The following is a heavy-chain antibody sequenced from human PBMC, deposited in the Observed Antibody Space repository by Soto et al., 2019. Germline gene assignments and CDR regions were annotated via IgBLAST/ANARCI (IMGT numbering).Heavy chain of an antibody. CDR2: IYYTGTT. J-gene: IGHJ5*02. CDR3: ARDKVNWNDGNWFDP. CDR1: GDSVGSGTYY. Sequence: SETLSLTCSVSGDSVGSGTYYWTWIRQPPGKGLEWIGNIYYTGTTNYSPSLKSRVTISVDTSKNQFSLKLSSVTAADTAVYYCARDKVNWNDGNWFDPWGQGTLVTVSA. V-gene: IGHV4-61*01. D-gene: IGHD1-20*01.